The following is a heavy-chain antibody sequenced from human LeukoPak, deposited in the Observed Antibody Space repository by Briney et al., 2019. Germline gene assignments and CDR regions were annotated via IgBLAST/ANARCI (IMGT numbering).Heavy chain of an antibody. Sequence: SETLSLTCAVYGGSFSGYYWSWIRQPPGKGLEWIGEINHSGSTNYNPSLKSRVTISVDTCKNQFSLKLSSVTAADTAVYYCARGYSSSWYRRPWFDPWGQGTLVTVSS. D-gene: IGHD6-13*01. V-gene: IGHV4-34*01. J-gene: IGHJ5*02. CDR1: GGSFSGYY. CDR3: ARGYSSSWYRRPWFDP. CDR2: INHSGST.